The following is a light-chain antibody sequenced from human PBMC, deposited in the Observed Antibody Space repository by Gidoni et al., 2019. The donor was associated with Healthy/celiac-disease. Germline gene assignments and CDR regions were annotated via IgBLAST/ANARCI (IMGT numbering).Light chain of an antibody. V-gene: IGLV3-21*03. CDR1: NIGSKN. CDR2: DDR. J-gene: IGLJ2*01. Sequence: SYVLTQPPSVSVAPGKTANIPCGGNNIGSKNVHWFQQKPGQAPVLVVYDDRDRPSGIPERFSGSNSENTATLTISTVEAGDEADYYCQVWDTRTDDPTFGGGTKLTVL. CDR3: QVWDTRTDDPT.